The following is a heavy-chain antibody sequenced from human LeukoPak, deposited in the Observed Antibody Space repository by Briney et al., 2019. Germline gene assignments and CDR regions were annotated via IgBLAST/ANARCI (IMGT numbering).Heavy chain of an antibody. CDR3: ARSPQLEWLLPHNYYYGMDV. Sequence: GGSLRLSCAASGFTFSSYSMNWVRQAPGKGLEWVSSISSSSSYIYYADSVRGRFTISRDNAKNSLYLQMNSLRAEDTAVYYCARSPQLEWLLPHNYYYGMDVWGQGTTVTVSS. CDR1: GFTFSSYS. V-gene: IGHV3-21*01. D-gene: IGHD3-3*01. CDR2: ISSSSSYI. J-gene: IGHJ6*02.